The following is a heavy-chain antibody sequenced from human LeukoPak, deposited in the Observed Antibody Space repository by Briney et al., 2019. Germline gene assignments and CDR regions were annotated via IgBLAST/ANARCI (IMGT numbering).Heavy chain of an antibody. CDR2: INPNSGGT. V-gene: IGHV1-2*02. Sequence: ASVKVSCKASGYTFTGYYMHWVRQAPGQGLEWMGWINPNSGGTNYAQKFQGRVTMTRDTSISTAYMELSRLRSDDTAVYYCARDGPYYYGSGSYSTYYGMDVWGQGTTVTVSS. D-gene: IGHD3-10*01. J-gene: IGHJ6*02. CDR1: GYTFTGYY. CDR3: ARDGPYYYGSGSYSTYYGMDV.